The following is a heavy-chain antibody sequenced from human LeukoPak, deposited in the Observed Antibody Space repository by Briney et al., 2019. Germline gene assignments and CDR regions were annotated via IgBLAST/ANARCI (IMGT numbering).Heavy chain of an antibody. V-gene: IGHV4-59*11. D-gene: IGHD3-22*01. J-gene: IGHJ3*02. CDR1: GGSISGHY. CDR2: TSSSGSI. Sequence: SETLSLTCTVPGGSISGHYWSWIRQPPGKGLEWIGSTSSSGSINYNPSLRSRVTISVDTSKNQLSLNLSSVTAADTAVHYCARQFYYDGSGTKGAFDIWGQGTMVTVSS. CDR3: ARQFYYDGSGTKGAFDI.